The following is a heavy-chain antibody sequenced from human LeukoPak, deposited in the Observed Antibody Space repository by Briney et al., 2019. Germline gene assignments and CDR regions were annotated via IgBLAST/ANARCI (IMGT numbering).Heavy chain of an antibody. CDR1: GFTFSSYW. Sequence: GGSLRLSCAASGFTFSSYWMHWVRQAPGKGLVWVSRINSDGSSTSYADSVKGRFTISRDNAKNTLYLQMNSLRAEDTAVYFCARGRPKWEPRGPFDYWGQGTLVTVSS. CDR2: INSDGSST. CDR3: ARGRPKWEPRGPFDY. V-gene: IGHV3-74*01. D-gene: IGHD1-26*01. J-gene: IGHJ4*02.